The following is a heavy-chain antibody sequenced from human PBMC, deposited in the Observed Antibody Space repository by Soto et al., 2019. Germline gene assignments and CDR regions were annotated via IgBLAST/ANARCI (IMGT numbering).Heavy chain of an antibody. Sequence: GGSLRLFSAASGFNVGAFAVNWVRQAPGKGLEWVSGISVSDAFIYYADSVRGRFSISRDASENILYLQMNSLRVADTALYYCTREIVAGITGLDYWGPGTLGTVSS. CDR3: TREIVAGITGLDY. V-gene: IGHV3-23*01. CDR2: ISVSDAFI. D-gene: IGHD1-20*01. J-gene: IGHJ4*02. CDR1: GFNVGAFA.